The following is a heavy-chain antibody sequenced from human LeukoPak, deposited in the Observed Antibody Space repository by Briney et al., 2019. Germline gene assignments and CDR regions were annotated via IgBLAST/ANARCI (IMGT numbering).Heavy chain of an antibody. J-gene: IGHJ4*02. CDR2: INPNSGGR. V-gene: IGHV1-2*02. D-gene: IGHD3-22*01. CDR3: ARDTIPLYYFDSSGYYFHPDY. CDR1: GYSFSGYY. Sequence: ASVKVSCKASGYSFSGYYIHWVRQAPGQGLEWMGWINPNSGGRNYAQKFQGRVTMTRDTSISTAYMELSRLRSDDTAVYYCARDTIPLYYFDSSGYYFHPDYWGQGTLVTVSS.